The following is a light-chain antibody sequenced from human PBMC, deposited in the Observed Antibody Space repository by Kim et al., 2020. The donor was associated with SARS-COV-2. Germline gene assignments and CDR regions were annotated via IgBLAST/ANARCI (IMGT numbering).Light chain of an antibody. CDR3: SAWDSSLNAWV. V-gene: IGLV10-54*04. Sequence: QTATLTCTGNNNNVGNQGAAWLQQHQGHPPKLLSYSNNNRPSGISERFSASRSGDTASLTITGLQPEDETDYYCSAWDSSLNAWVFGGGTKVTVL. CDR1: NNNVGNQG. J-gene: IGLJ3*02. CDR2: SNN.